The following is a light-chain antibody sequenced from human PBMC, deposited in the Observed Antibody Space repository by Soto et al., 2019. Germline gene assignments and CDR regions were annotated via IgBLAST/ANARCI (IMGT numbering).Light chain of an antibody. CDR3: QQYRT. Sequence: DIVFTQAPVTLSLSPGERATLSCRASQSVSSSYLAWYQQKPGQAPRLLIYGASSRATGIPDRFSGSGSGTDFTLTISRLEPEDFAVYYCQQYRTFGQGTNVEIK. V-gene: IGKV3-20*01. J-gene: IGKJ1*01. CDR2: GAS. CDR1: QSVSSSY.